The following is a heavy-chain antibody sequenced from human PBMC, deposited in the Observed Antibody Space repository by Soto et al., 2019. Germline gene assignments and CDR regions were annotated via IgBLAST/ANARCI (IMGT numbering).Heavy chain of an antibody. J-gene: IGHJ4*02. CDR3: ASQGDIVVVPAAISGLIDY. V-gene: IGHV3-11*01. CDR2: ISSSGSTI. D-gene: IGHD2-2*01. CDR1: GFTFSDYY. Sequence: VQLVESGGGLVKPGGSLRLSCAASGFTFSDYYMSWIRQAPGKGLEWVSYISSSGSTIYYADSVKGRFTISRDNAKNSLYLQMNNLRAEDTAVYYCASQGDIVVVPAAISGLIDYWGQGTLVTVSS.